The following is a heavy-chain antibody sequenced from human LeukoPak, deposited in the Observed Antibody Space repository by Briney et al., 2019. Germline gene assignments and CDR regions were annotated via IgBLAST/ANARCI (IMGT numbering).Heavy chain of an antibody. CDR3: ARDSGFQYYSGMDV. Sequence: GGSLRLSCAASGFTFSYYWISWVRQAPGKGLEWVANIKQDGSERFYVDSVKGRFTTSRDNAKNSLFLEMNSLRAEDTAVYYCARDSGFQYYSGMDVWGQGTTVTVSS. D-gene: IGHD1-26*01. V-gene: IGHV3-7*01. J-gene: IGHJ6*02. CDR2: IKQDGSER. CDR1: GFTFSYYW.